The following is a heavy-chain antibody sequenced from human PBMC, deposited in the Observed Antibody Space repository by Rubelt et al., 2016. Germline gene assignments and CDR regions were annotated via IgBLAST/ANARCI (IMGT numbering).Heavy chain of an antibody. D-gene: IGHD5-18*01. Sequence: QVQLVESGGGVVQPGRSLRLSCAASGFTFSSYAMHWVRQAPGKGLEWVAVISYDGSNKYYADSVKGRFTISRDNSKNTLYLQMNSLRAEDTAVYYCARGLSRTAMLSYFDYWGQGTLVTVSS. J-gene: IGHJ4*02. CDR2: ISYDGSNK. V-gene: IGHV3-30*04. CDR1: GFTFSSYA. CDR3: ARGLSRTAMLSYFDY.